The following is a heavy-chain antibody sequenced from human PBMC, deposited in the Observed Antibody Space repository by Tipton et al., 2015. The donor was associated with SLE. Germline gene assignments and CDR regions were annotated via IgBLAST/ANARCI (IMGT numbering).Heavy chain of an antibody. CDR2: IYYSGST. J-gene: IGHJ5*02. D-gene: IGHD2-8*02. V-gene: IGHV4-39*07. CDR3: ARSYCTGGICYTLNWFDP. Sequence: TLSLTCTVSGGSISSSSYYWGWIRQPPGKGLEWIGSIYYSGSTYYNPSLKSRVTISVDTSKNQFFLKLSSVTAADTAVYYCARSYCTGGICYTLNWFDPWGQGTLVTVSS. CDR1: GGSISSSSYY.